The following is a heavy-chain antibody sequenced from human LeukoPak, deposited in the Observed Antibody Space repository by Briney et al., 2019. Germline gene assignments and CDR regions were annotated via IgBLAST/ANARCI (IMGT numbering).Heavy chain of an antibody. CDR1: GYTFSNSD. V-gene: IGHV1-18*01. J-gene: IGHJ6*02. CDR3: ARHYGDYYYGMDV. CDR2: ISAYNGDT. Sequence: ASVKVSCKASGYTFSNSDITWVRQAPGQGLEWMGWISAYNGDTNYAQKLQGRVAMTTDTSTSTAYMELSSLRSEDTAVYYCARHYGDYYYGMDVWGQGTTVTVSS. D-gene: IGHD4-17*01.